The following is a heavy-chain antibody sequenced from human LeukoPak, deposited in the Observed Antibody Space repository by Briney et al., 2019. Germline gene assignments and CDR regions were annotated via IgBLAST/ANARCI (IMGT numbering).Heavy chain of an antibody. CDR3: ARDLAGRGSPRPLGY. V-gene: IGHV3-7*01. CDR1: GFTFSTYW. CDR2: IDEDGREK. Sequence: GGSLRLSCAASGFTFSTYWMSWVRQAPGKGLEWVANIDEDGREKYYGNSVKGRLTISRDNAKNSLYLQMDSLRAEDTAVYYCARDLAGRGSPRPLGYWGQGTLVIVSS. J-gene: IGHJ4*02. D-gene: IGHD3-10*01.